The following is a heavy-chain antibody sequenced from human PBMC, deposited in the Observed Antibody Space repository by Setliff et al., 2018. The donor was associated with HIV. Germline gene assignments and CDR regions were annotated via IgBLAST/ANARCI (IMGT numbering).Heavy chain of an antibody. CDR1: GGSFSGYY. J-gene: IGHJ4*02. Sequence: KPSETLSLTCAVYGGSFSGYYWSWIRQPPGKGLEWIGEINHSGSTNYNPSLKSRVTISVDTSKNQFSLKLSSVTAADTAVYYCARAARYSSSWYKRGYYFDYWGQGTLVTVSS. CDR3: ARAARYSSSWYKRGYYFDY. D-gene: IGHD6-13*01. V-gene: IGHV4-34*01. CDR2: INHSGST.